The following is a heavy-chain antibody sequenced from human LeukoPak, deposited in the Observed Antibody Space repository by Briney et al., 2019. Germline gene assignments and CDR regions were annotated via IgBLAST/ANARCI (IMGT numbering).Heavy chain of an antibody. D-gene: IGHD3-22*01. J-gene: IGHJ4*02. CDR3: ARDNGPYSSGYYGH. V-gene: IGHV7-4-1*02. CDR2: IDTDTGTP. Sequence: ASVKVSCKASGYTFSSYGMNWVQQAPGQGPQWMGWIDTDTGTPTYAQGFTGRFVFSLDTSVSTAYLQISSLKAEDTAVYYCARDNGPYSSGYYGHWGQGTLVTVSS. CDR1: GYTFSSYG.